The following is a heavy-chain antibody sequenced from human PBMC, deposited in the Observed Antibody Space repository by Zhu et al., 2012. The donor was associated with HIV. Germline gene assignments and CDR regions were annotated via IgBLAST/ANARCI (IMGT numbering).Heavy chain of an antibody. CDR2: NNHSGRT. CDR3: ASLRVTATGASFDY. J-gene: IGHJ4*01. Sequence: QVQLRQWGAGLLKPSETLSLTCAVYGGSFTDYYWTWIRQPPGKTLEWIGENNHSGRTNYNPSLKSRITFLLDKPKNQFSLKLDSVTAADTAVYYCASLRVTATGASFDYWGHGNLVTVSS. V-gene: IGHV4-34*02. CDR1: GGSFTDYY. D-gene: IGHD2-21*02.